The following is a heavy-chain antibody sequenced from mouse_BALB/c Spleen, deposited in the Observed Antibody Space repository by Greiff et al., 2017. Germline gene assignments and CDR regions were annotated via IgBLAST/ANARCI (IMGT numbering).Heavy chain of an antibody. CDR2: ISSGGSYT. V-gene: IGHV5-6*01. D-gene: IGHD1-2*01. J-gene: IGHJ3*01. Sequence: EVQVVESGGDLVKPGGSLKLSCAASGFTFSSYGMSWVRQTPDKRLEWVATISSGGSYTYYPDSVKGRFTISRDNAKNTLYLQMSSLKSEDTAMYYCARQGPTATAWFAYWGQGTLVTVSA. CDR3: ARQGPTATAWFAY. CDR1: GFTFSSYG.